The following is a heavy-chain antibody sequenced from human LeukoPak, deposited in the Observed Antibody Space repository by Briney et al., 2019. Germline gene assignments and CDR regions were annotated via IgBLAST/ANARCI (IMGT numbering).Heavy chain of an antibody. D-gene: IGHD1-14*01. CDR1: GLNFYKYA. CDR2: ISGSGGST. J-gene: IGHJ4*02. CDR3: AKDTWRPD. Sequence: EAGGSLRLSRAACGLNFYKYAMRGVRQAPGKGLEWVSAISGSGGSTYYADSVKGRFTISRDNSKNTMYLQMNSLRAEDTAVYYGAKDTWRPDGGQGTLVTVSS. V-gene: IGHV3-23*01.